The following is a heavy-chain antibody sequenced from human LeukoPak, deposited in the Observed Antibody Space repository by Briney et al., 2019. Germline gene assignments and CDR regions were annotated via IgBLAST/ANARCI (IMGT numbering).Heavy chain of an antibody. CDR1: GFTFSSYS. D-gene: IGHD6-13*01. CDR3: GQQLVRGTFDY. Sequence: GGSLRLSCAASGFTFSSYSMNWVRQAPGKGLEWVSYISSSSSTIYYADSVKGRFTISRDNSKNTLYLQMNSLRAEDTAVYYCGQQLVRGTFDYWGQGTLVTVSS. J-gene: IGHJ4*02. CDR2: ISSSSSTI. V-gene: IGHV3-48*01.